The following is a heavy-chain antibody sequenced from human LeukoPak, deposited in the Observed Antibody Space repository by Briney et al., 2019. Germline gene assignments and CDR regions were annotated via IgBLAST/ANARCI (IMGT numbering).Heavy chain of an antibody. J-gene: IGHJ5*02. Sequence: PGGSLRLSCAASGFTFSNYGMHWVRQAPGKGLEWVAYIRFDGSNQYYADSVKGRFTISRDNAENSIYLQMSGLRAEDTAIYYCARDGPPRSPTSGWFDPWGQGTLVTVSS. D-gene: IGHD2-15*01. CDR2: IRFDGSNQ. V-gene: IGHV3-30*02. CDR1: GFTFSNYG. CDR3: ARDGPPRSPTSGWFDP.